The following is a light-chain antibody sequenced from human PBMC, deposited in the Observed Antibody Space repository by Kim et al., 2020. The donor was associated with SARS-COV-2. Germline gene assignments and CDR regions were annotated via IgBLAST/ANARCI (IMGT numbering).Light chain of an antibody. J-gene: IGKJ4*01. CDR1: QSVSSRY. CDR3: QKYGRQPRP. Sequence: EIVLTHSPATLSLSPGERATLSRGASQSVSSRYFSWYQKKPGLAPRLLMYAASSRTTGIPDRVSGSVSGTDFTLTISRPEPEDFAVFFSQKYGRQPRPFGGGTKVEIK. CDR2: AAS. V-gene: IGKV3D-20*01.